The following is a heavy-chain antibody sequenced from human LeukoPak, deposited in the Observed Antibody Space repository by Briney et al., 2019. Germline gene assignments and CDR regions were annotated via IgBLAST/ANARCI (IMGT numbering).Heavy chain of an antibody. D-gene: IGHD3-10*01. V-gene: IGHV4-61*02. CDR1: GGSISSGNYY. Sequence: PSETLSLTCTVSGGSISSGNYYWTRIRQLAGKGLEWIGRIYTSGSTNYNPSLKSRVTISVDTSKNQFSLKLSSVTAADTAVYYCARAVLLWFGEHATRKLNWFDPWGQGTLVTVSS. CDR3: ARAVLLWFGEHATRKLNWFDP. CDR2: IYTSGST. J-gene: IGHJ5*02.